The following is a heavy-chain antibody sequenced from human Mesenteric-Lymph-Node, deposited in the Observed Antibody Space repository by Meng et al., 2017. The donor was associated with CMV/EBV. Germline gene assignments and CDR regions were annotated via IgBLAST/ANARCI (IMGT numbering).Heavy chain of an antibody. CDR2: INHSGMP. V-gene: IGHV4-34*01. J-gene: IGHJ4*02. CDR3: ARGSDIPVNNY. D-gene: IGHD2-15*01. CDR1: GGSFSGYY. Sequence: QVQLQQWGAGLLKPSETLSLTCAVYGGSFSGYYWSWIRQPPGKGLEWIGEINHSGMPNYNPSLKSSVTISPDRSKNQFSLKLSSVTAEDTSVYYCARGSDIPVNNYWGQGTLVTVSS.